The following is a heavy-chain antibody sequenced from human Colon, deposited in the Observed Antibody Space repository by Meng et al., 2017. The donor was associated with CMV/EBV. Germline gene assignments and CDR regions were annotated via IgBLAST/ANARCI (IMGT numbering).Heavy chain of an antibody. CDR3: ANLMGATLYYFHS. J-gene: IGHJ4*02. CDR2: IYAGGRST. V-gene: IGHV3-23*03. Sequence: GESLKISCTTSGFNFGDYAMTWVRQAPGKGLEWVSLIYAGGRSTYYAAAVKGRFTVSRDNSENTVYLQMNSLRAEDTAVYYCANLMGATLYYFHSWGQGTLVTVSS. D-gene: IGHD1-26*01. CDR1: GFNFGDYA.